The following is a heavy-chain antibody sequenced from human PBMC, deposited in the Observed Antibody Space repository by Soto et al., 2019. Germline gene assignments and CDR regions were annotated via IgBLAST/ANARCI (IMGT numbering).Heavy chain of an antibody. CDR2: ISGYNGNT. J-gene: IGHJ4*02. Sequence: QVQLVQSGAEVKKPGASVKVSCKASGYTFTSHGISWVRQAPGQGPEWMGWISGYNGNTNDAQKFHGRVTMTTDTSTSTAYMELRSLTSDDTAVYYCTRCAGQTHAYGGPLYNWGQGTLVTVSS. V-gene: IGHV1-18*04. D-gene: IGHD4-17*01. CDR3: TRCAGQTHAYGGPLYN. CDR1: GYTFTSHG.